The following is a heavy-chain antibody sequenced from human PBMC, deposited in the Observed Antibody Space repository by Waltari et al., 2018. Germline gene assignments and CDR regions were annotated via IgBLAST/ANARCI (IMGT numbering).Heavy chain of an antibody. CDR2: IYYSGGT. D-gene: IGHD6-19*01. Sequence: QVQLQELGPGLVKPSETLSLPCTVSGGSISSYYWSWIRQPPGKGLEWIGYIYYSGGTNDAQKCQGRVTRTRDRSISTAYTELSRRRSDDTAVYYCARETDPRDSSGWYPYYYYGMDVWGQGTTVTVSS. J-gene: IGHJ6*02. V-gene: IGHV4-59*01. CDR3: ARETDPRDSSGWYPYYYYGMDV. CDR1: GGSISSYY.